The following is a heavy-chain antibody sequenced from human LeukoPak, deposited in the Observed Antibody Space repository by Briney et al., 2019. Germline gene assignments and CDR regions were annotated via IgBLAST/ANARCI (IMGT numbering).Heavy chain of an antibody. J-gene: IGHJ4*02. V-gene: IGHV3-53*01. CDR2: IYSGGST. D-gene: IGHD3-22*01. CDR3: ARDPGRLLMIVVAYPDY. CDR1: GFTVSSNY. Sequence: PGGSLRLSFAASGFTVSSNYMSWVRQAPGKGLEWVSVIYSGGSTYYADSVKGRFTISRDNSKNTLYLQMNSLRAEDTAVYYCARDPGRLLMIVVAYPDYWGQGTLVTVSS.